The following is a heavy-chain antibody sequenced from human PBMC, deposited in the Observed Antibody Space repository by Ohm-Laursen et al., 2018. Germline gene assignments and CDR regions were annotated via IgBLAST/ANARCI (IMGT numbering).Heavy chain of an antibody. J-gene: IGHJ4*02. V-gene: IGHV3-23*01. D-gene: IGHD2/OR15-2a*01. CDR3: AKRISMAGFDY. CDR2: IVPSGTIT. Sequence: SLRLSCSASGFTFSSYGMHWVRQAPGKGLAWVSAIVPSGTITYYTDSVKGRFTISRDNSKNTLFLQMNSLRAEDTAVYYCAKRISMAGFDYWGQGTLVTVSS. CDR1: GFTFSSYG.